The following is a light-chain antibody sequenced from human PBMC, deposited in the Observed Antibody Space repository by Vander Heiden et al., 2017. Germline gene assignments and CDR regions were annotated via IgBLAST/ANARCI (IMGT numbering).Light chain of an antibody. CDR1: QTVSSY. CDR2: EAS. CDR3: QHRSNWPT. J-gene: IGKJ4*01. V-gene: IGKV3-11*01. Sequence: PGESATLSCRASQTVSSYLAWYQQRPGQAPRLLIYEASNRAAGIPARFSGSGSGTDFTLHISSLEPEDFAVYYCQHRSNWPTFGGGTKVEIK.